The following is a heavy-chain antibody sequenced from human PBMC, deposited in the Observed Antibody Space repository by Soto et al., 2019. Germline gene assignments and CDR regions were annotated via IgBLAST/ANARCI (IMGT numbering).Heavy chain of an antibody. Sequence: QITLKESGPALVKPTQTLTLTCTFSGFSLSTSGVGVGWIRQPPGKALEWLALIYWDDDKRYSPTLKSSLTIPTYTSQNLIVLTMTNINPVDTSTYFYAHSSVPQHTASWGQLTLVPLSS. CDR1: GFSLSTSGVG. V-gene: IGHV2-5*02. D-gene: IGHD2-2*01. CDR3: AHSSVPQHTAS. J-gene: IGHJ5*02. CDR2: IYWDDDK.